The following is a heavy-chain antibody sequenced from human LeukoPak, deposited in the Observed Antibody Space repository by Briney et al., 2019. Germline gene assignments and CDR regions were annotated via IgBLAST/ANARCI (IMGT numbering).Heavy chain of an antibody. CDR3: ARGGMYYYDSSGYYYFDY. CDR2: IWYDGSNK. D-gene: IGHD3-22*01. V-gene: IGHV3-33*01. J-gene: IGHJ4*02. CDR1: GFTFSSYG. Sequence: GGSLRLSCAASGFTFSSYGMHWVRQAPGKELEWVAVIWYDGSNKYYADSVKGRFTISRDNSKNTLYLQMNSLRAEDTAVYYCARGGMYYYDSSGYYYFDYWGQGTLVTVSS.